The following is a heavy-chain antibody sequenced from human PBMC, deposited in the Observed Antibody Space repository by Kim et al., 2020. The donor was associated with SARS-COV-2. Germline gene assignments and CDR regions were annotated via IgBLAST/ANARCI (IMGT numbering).Heavy chain of an antibody. CDR3: ASTSYFYDSSGYPLDY. J-gene: IGHJ4*02. Sequence: GESLKISCKGFEYSFNSYWINWVRQMPGKGLEWMGRIDTRDSYTNYSQSFQGRVTISTDRFISTAYLQWSSLKASDTALYYCASTSYFYDSSGYPLDYWGQGTLVTVSS. CDR1: EYSFNSYW. V-gene: IGHV5-10-1*01. D-gene: IGHD3-22*01. CDR2: IDTRDSYT.